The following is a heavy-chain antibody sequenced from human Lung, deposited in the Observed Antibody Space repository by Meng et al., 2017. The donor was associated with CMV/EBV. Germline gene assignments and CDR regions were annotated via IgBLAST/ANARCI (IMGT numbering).Heavy chain of an antibody. Sequence: GGSLRLXCAASGFTFSTYTINWVRQAPGKGLEWVSCISSSSSYIYYAASVKGRFTISRDNAKNSVYLQMDSLRADDTAVYYCARGRVFYAMDVWGQGTTVTVSS. V-gene: IGHV3-21*01. CDR3: ARGRVFYAMDV. J-gene: IGHJ6*02. CDR1: GFTFSTYT. CDR2: ISSSSSYI.